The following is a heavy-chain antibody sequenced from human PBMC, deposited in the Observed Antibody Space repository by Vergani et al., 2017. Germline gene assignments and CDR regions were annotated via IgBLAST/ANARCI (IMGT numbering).Heavy chain of an antibody. CDR3: TRSVDIVATIIGYYYMDV. CDR2: IRSKANTYAT. V-gene: IGHV3-73*01. D-gene: IGHD5-12*01. J-gene: IGHJ6*03. CDR1: GFTFSAST. Sequence: VQLVESGGGLVQPGESLKLSCAASGFTFSASTMHWVRQASGKGLEWVGRIRSKANTYATVYAASVKGRFTISRDDSKNTAYLQMNSLKTEDTAVYYCTRSVDIVATIIGYYYMDVWGKGTTVTVSS.